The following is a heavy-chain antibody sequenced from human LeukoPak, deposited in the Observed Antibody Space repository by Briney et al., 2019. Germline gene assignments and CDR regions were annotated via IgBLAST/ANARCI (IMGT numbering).Heavy chain of an antibody. D-gene: IGHD1-26*01. CDR2: FDPEDSGI. CDR1: EYTLTELS. V-gene: IGHV1-24*01. Sequence: ASVTVSCKVSEYTLTELSMHWVRQAPGKGLEWLGGFDPEDSGIIYAQKFQGRVTMSDDTSTDTAYMELGSLRSDDTAVYYCAADRGDYSGSYWTAFDIWGQGTMGSVSS. J-gene: IGHJ3*02. CDR3: AADRGDYSGSYWTAFDI.